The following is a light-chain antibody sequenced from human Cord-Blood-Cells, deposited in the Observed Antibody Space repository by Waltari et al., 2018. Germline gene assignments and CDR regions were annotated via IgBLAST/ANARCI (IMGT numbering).Light chain of an antibody. V-gene: IGKV3-15*01. Sequence: IVMTHSPATLSVSPGERATLSCRASQSVSSNLAWYQQKPGQAPRLLIYGASTRATGIPARFSGSGSGTEFTLTISSLQSEDCAVYYCQQYNNWPPLTFGGGTKVEIK. CDR2: GAS. CDR3: QQYNNWPPLT. J-gene: IGKJ4*01. CDR1: QSVSSN.